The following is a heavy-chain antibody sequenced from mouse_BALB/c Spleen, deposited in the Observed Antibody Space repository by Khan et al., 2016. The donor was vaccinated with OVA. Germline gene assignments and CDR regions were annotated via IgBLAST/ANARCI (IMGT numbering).Heavy chain of an antibody. CDR3: AREGGGGGLDY. V-gene: IGHV5-12*02. J-gene: IGHJ3*01. CDR1: GFTFTDYY. D-gene: IGHD1-1*02. Sequence: EVELVESGGGFMQPGGSLTLSCATSGFTFTDYYMYWVRQTPEKRLEWVAYISTRGTTPYYSDTVRGRFTISRYNAKNTLYLQMSRPKSEDTAMYYCAREGGGGGLDYWGQGTLVTVSA. CDR2: ISTRGTTP.